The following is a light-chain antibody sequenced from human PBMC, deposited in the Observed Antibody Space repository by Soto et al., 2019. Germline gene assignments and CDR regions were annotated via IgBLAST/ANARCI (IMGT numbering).Light chain of an antibody. CDR1: QSVAGS. Sequence: EIVLTQSPATLSVSPGERAPLSCRASQSVAGSLAWYQQRPGQAPRLLVYHTSNRATGIPDRFSASGSGTDFTLTISRLEPEDFAVYYCQQYDSSPRTFGQGTKVDIK. V-gene: IGKV3-20*01. CDR3: QQYDSSPRT. J-gene: IGKJ1*01. CDR2: HTS.